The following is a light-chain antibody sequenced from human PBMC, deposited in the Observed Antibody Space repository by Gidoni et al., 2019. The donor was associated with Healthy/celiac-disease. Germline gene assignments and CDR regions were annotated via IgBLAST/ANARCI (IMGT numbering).Light chain of an antibody. J-gene: IGLJ1*01. CDR1: KLGDKN. CDR2: QDS. Sequence: SYELTQPPSVSVSPGQTASITCSGDKLGDKNARWYQQKPGQSPVLVIYQDSKRPSGIPERFSGSNSGNTATLTISGTQAMDEADYYCQAWDSSTYVFGTGTKVTVL. CDR3: QAWDSSTYV. V-gene: IGLV3-1*01.